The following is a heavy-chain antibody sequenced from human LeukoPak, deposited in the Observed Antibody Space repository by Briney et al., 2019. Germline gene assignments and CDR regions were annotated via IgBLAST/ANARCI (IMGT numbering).Heavy chain of an antibody. J-gene: IGHJ4*02. Sequence: GGSLRLSCAASGFTFSSYAMSWVRQAPGKGLEWVSATSGSGGSTYYADSVKGRFTISRDNSKNTLYLQMNSLRAEDTAVYYCAKDTWAYYDSSGYYIDYWGQGTLVTVSS. CDR1: GFTFSSYA. D-gene: IGHD3-22*01. CDR3: AKDTWAYYDSSGYYIDY. CDR2: TSGSGGST. V-gene: IGHV3-23*01.